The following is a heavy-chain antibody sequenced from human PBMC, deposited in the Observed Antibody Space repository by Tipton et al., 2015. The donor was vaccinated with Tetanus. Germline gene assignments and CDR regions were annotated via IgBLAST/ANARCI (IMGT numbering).Heavy chain of an antibody. CDR2: VYDSGLS. CDR1: GGSMKSRSYY. J-gene: IGHJ6*02. CDR3: ARGLCGGDRCYDSGYFSYGMDV. Sequence: TLSLTCTVSGGSMKSRSYYWSWIRQLPGKGLEWIGFVYDSGLSFHNPSLRNRVFISVDTSKNNFSLRLTSVTAADTAVYYCARGLCGGDRCYDSGYFSYGMDVWGRGTTVTVSS. D-gene: IGHD2-21*01. V-gene: IGHV4-31*03.